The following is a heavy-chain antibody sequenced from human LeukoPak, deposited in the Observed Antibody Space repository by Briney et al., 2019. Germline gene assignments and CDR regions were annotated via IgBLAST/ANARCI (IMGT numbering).Heavy chain of an antibody. Sequence: GGSLRLSCAGSGFIFSSYSMTWVRQAPGKGLEWVSSITRSSIYTYYADSVKGRFTISRDNAKKSLYLQMNSLRTEDTAVYYCVRALYDGSGYYSHFDYWGQGTLVTVSS. CDR3: VRALYDGSGYYSHFDY. CDR1: GFIFSSYS. CDR2: ITRSSIYT. J-gene: IGHJ4*02. D-gene: IGHD3-22*01. V-gene: IGHV3-21*01.